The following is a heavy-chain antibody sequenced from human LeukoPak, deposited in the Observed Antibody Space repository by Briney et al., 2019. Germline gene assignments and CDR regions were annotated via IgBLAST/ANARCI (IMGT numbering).Heavy chain of an antibody. V-gene: IGHV3-30*18. Sequence: GGSLRLSCAASGFTFSSYGMHWVRQAPGKGLEWVAVISYDGSNKYYADSVKGRFTISRDNSKNTLYLQMNSLRAEDTAVYYCAKEIVPDAYYYYGMDVWGQGTTVTVSS. D-gene: IGHD2-2*01. J-gene: IGHJ6*02. CDR2: ISYDGSNK. CDR3: AKEIVPDAYYYYGMDV. CDR1: GFTFSSYG.